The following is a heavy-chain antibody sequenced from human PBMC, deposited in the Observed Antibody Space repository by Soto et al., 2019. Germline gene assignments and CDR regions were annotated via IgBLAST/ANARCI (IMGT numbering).Heavy chain of an antibody. D-gene: IGHD2-21*01. CDR2: IYYSGST. CDR3: ARGDWYYGMDV. CDR1: GRSSSSSSYY. J-gene: IGHJ6*02. V-gene: IGHV4-39*01. Sequence: AKTLSLTCNVSGRSSSSSSYYWGWIRQPPGKGLEWIGSIYYSGSTYYNPSLKSRVTISVDTSKNQFSLKLSSVTAADTAVYNCARGDWYYGMDVWGQGTTVTVSS.